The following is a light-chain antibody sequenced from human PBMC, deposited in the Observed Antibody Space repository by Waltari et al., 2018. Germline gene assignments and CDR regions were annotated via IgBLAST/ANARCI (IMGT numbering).Light chain of an antibody. J-gene: IGKJ5*01. Sequence: DIQMTQSPSTLSASVVDRVTITCRASQTISSWLPWYQQQPGKPPRLLIYRASTLESGVPSRFSGSGSGTEFTLTISSLQPDDFATYYCQQYNSYSITFGQGTRLEIK. CDR2: RAS. CDR1: QTISSW. V-gene: IGKV1-5*03. CDR3: QQYNSYSIT.